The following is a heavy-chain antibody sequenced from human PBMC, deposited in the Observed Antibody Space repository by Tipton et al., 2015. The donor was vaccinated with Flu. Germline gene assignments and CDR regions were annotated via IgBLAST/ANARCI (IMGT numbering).Heavy chain of an antibody. Sequence: GSLRLSCATSGITLSTFAMSWVRQAPGKGLEWVSVVSGGGDNTDYADSVRGRFTISRDNSRNTLYLQMDSLRVEDTGIYYCARDYFHSSPSGMDVWGQGTTVTVSS. V-gene: IGHV3-23*01. CDR3: ARDYFHSSPSGMDV. CDR1: GITLSTFA. D-gene: IGHD2/OR15-2a*01. J-gene: IGHJ6*02. CDR2: VSGGGDNT.